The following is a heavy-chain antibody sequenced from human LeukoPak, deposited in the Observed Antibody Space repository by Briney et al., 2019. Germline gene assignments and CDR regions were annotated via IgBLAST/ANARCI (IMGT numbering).Heavy chain of an antibody. Sequence: SGTLSLTCAVSGGSISSSNWWSWVRQPPGKGLEWIGEIYHSGSTNYNPSLKSRVTISVDKSKNQFSLKLSSVTAADTAVYYCTYYYDSSGYPYYYGMDVWGQGTTVTASS. CDR1: GGSISSSNW. CDR3: TYYYDSSGYPYYYGMDV. D-gene: IGHD3-22*01. CDR2: IYHSGST. J-gene: IGHJ6*02. V-gene: IGHV4-4*02.